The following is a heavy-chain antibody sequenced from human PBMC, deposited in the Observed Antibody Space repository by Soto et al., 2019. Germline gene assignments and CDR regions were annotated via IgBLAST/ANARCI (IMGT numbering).Heavy chain of an antibody. V-gene: IGHV3-30*18. CDR1: GFTFSSYG. D-gene: IGHD1-26*01. J-gene: IGHJ1*01. Sequence: QVQLVESGGGVVQPGRSLRLSCAASGFTFSSYGMHWVRQAPGKGLEWVAVISYDGSNKYYADSVKGRFTISRDNSKNPLYLQMNSLRAEDTAVYYCAKYPVEGATSEYFQHWGQGTLVTVSS. CDR3: AKYPVEGATSEYFQH. CDR2: ISYDGSNK.